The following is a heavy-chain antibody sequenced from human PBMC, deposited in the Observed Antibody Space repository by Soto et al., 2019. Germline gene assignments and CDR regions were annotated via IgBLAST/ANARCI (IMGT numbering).Heavy chain of an antibody. Sequence: QVQLVESGGGVVQPGRSLRLSCAASGFIFNTHGMHWVRQAPGKGLEWVAVISYGGSNEYYADSVKGRFTISRDNSKNTMYLQVNSLRAEDTAVYYCAKDWANMAVAGMLDYWGQGTLVTVSS. V-gene: IGHV3-30*18. CDR2: ISYGGSNE. CDR1: GFIFNTHG. D-gene: IGHD6-19*01. J-gene: IGHJ4*02. CDR3: AKDWANMAVAGMLDY.